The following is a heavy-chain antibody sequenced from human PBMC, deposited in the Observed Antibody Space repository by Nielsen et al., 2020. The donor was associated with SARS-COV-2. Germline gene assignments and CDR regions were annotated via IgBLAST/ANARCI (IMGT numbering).Heavy chain of an antibody. D-gene: IGHD6-19*01. J-gene: IGHJ4*02. V-gene: IGHV1-18*01. CDR3: ARAHSSGRLPEAGMAYFDY. CDR2: ISAYNGDT. Sequence: WVRQAPGQGLEWMGWISAYNGDTKYAQKFQGRVTLTTDTSTSTVYMELRSLRSDDTAVYYCARAHSSGRLPEAGMAYFDYWGQGTLVTVSS.